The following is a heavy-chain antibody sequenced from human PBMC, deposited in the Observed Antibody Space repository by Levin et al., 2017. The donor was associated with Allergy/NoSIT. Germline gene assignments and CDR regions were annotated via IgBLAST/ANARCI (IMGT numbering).Heavy chain of an antibody. CDR1: GGTFSSYA. CDR2: IIPIFGTA. D-gene: IGHD3-22*01. V-gene: IGHV1-69*13. Sequence: SVKVSCKASGGTFSSYAISWVRQAPGQGLEWMGGIIPIFGTANYAQKFQGRVTITADESTSTAYMELSSLRSEDTAVYYCASRYYYDSSGYYGLDYWGQGTLVTVSS. J-gene: IGHJ4*02. CDR3: ASRYYYDSSGYYGLDY.